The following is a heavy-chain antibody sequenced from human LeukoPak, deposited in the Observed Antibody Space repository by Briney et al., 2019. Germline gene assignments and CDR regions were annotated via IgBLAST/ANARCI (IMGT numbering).Heavy chain of an antibody. CDR1: GFLFREFY. D-gene: IGHD5/OR15-5a*01. Sequence: GGSLRLFCAGCGFLFREFYNNWLRHSPGRGVEGLAYISPDGSYTTYGDSVKGRFVISRENAKNSVSLQMNSLRIQYTSVYFCASDQVSGVFDYWGQGARVTVS. CDR2: ISPDGSYT. J-gene: IGHJ4*02. CDR3: ASDQVSGVFDY. V-gene: IGHV3-11*05.